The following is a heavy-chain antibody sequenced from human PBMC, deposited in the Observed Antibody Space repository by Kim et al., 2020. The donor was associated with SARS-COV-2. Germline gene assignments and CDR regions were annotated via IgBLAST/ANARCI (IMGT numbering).Heavy chain of an antibody. CDR1: GYTVTNTY. CDR3: ATGISDF. J-gene: IGHJ4*02. CDR2: IYSGGGT. V-gene: IGHV3-66*02. Sequence: GGSLRLSCAASGYTVTNTYMTWVRQAPGKGLQWVSLIYSGGGTSYADSVRGRFTISRVSSKNTVYLQMNSLRSEDTAVYYCATGISDFWGRGTLVTVSS.